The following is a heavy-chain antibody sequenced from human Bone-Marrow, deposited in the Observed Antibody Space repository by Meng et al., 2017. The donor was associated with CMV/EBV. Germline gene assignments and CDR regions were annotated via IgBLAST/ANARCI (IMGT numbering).Heavy chain of an antibody. J-gene: IGHJ4*02. Sequence: SVKVSCKASGYTFTDHYFHWVRQAPGQGLEWMGGIIPILGIANYAQKFQGRVTITADKSTSTAYMELSSLRSEDTAVYYCARDRRSLQSAATIVYWGQGTLVTVSS. CDR3: ARDRRSLQSAATIVY. D-gene: IGHD5-12*01. CDR2: IIPILGIA. CDR1: GYTFTDHY. V-gene: IGHV1-69*10.